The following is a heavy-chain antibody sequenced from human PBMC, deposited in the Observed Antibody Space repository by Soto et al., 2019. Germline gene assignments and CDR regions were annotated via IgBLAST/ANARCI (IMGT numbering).Heavy chain of an antibody. CDR1: GYTFTGYA. V-gene: IGHV1-3*01. J-gene: IGHJ5*02. CDR3: ARRYCSGGSCPNWFDP. Sequence: ASVKVSCKASGYTFTGYAMHWVRQTPGQRLEWMGWINAGNGNTKYSQKFQGRVTITRDTSASTAYMELSSLRSEDTAVYYCARRYCSGGSCPNWFDPWGQGTLVTVSS. CDR2: INAGNGNT. D-gene: IGHD2-15*01.